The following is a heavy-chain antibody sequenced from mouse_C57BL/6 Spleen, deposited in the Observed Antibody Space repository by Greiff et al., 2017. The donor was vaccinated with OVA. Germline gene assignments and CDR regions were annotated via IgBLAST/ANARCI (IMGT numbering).Heavy chain of an antibody. CDR2: ISSCGSYT. CDR1: GFTFSSYG. CDR3: ARQRDLWFSY. J-gene: IGHJ3*01. Sequence: EVQLQESGGDLVKPGGSLKLSCAASGFTFSSYGMSWVRQTPDKRLEWVATISSCGSYTYYPETVKGRFTFSRDNAKNTPYMQMSSLKSEETAMYYCARQRDLWFSYWGKGTLVTVSA. D-gene: IGHD3-3*01. V-gene: IGHV5-6*01.